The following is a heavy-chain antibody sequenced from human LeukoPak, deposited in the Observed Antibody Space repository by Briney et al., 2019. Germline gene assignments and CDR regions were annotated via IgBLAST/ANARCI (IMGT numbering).Heavy chain of an antibody. Sequence: PGGSLRLSCTVSGFTVSSNSMSWVRQAPGKGLEWVSGISGSGGSTYNADSVKGRFTISRDNSKNTLYLQMNSLRAEDTAVYYCAKDGRAVAGYSYYYMDVWGKGTTVTISS. CDR1: GFTVSSNS. J-gene: IGHJ6*03. CDR3: AKDGRAVAGYSYYYMDV. D-gene: IGHD6-19*01. V-gene: IGHV3-23*01. CDR2: ISGSGGST.